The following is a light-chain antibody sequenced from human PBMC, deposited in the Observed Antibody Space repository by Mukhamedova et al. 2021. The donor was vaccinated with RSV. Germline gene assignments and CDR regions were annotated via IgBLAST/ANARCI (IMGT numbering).Light chain of an antibody. J-gene: IGKJ1*01. CDR2: EVS. Sequence: PAQLLIYEVSNRFSGVPDRFSGSGSGTDFTPKISRVEAEDAGVYYCMQSLQATWTFGQGTKGEIK. CDR3: MQSLQATWT. V-gene: IGKV2D-29*01.